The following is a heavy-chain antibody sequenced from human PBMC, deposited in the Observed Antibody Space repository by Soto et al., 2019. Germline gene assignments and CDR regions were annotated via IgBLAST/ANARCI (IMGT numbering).Heavy chain of an antibody. CDR1: GFSFRNYG. Sequence: QEQLVESGGGVVQPGRSLRLSCAASGFSFRNYGIHWVRQAPGKGLDWVAVIWYDGSKRYYADSVRGRFTISRDNSGTTVHLQMASLRAEDTAVYYCARGWVSGVHHRCLEVWGQGTTVVVSP. D-gene: IGHD6-19*01. CDR3: ARGWVSGVHHRCLEV. CDR2: IWYDGSKR. V-gene: IGHV3-33*01. J-gene: IGHJ3*01.